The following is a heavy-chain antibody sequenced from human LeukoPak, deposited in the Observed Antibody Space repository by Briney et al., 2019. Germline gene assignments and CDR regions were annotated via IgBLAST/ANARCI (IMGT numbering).Heavy chain of an antibody. V-gene: IGHV4-59*01. CDR1: NGSISNYF. CDR2: VHHSGTA. CDR3: ASLGGYYESSSYSQLDAFDI. J-gene: IGHJ3*02. D-gene: IGHD3-22*01. Sequence: PSETLSLTCTVSNGSISNYFWSWIRQPPGQGLEWIGYVHHSGTANYNPSLMSRVNISIDTSEYRLSLKLSSVTAADTALYYCASLGGYYESSSYSQLDAFDIWGQGTVVTVSS.